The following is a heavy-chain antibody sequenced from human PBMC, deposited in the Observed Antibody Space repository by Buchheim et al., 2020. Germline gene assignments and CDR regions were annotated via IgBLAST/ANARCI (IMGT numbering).Heavy chain of an antibody. CDR3: ARAARFLHWFDP. Sequence: QVQLQQWGAGLLKPSETLSLTCAVYGGSFSGYYWSWIRQPPGKGLEWIGEINHSGSTNYNPSLKSRVTISVDTSKNQFSLNLSSVTAADTAVYYCARAARFLHWFDPWGQGTL. CDR2: INHSGST. D-gene: IGHD3-3*01. J-gene: IGHJ5*02. CDR1: GGSFSGYY. V-gene: IGHV4-34*01.